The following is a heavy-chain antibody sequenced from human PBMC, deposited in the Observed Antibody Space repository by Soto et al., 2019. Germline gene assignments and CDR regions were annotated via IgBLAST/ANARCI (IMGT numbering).Heavy chain of an antibody. D-gene: IGHD3-3*01. CDR1: GFSCSSYA. Sequence: PGGSLRLSCAASGFSCSSYAMSWVRQAPGKGLEWVSAISGSGGSTYYADSVKGRFTISRDNSKNTLYLQMNSLRAEDTAVDDSAPPPHCLRFLLRPGPHDYRRPATLVSLCS. J-gene: IGHJ4*02. CDR3: APPPHCLRFLLRPGPHDY. V-gene: IGHV3-23*01. CDR2: ISGSGGST.